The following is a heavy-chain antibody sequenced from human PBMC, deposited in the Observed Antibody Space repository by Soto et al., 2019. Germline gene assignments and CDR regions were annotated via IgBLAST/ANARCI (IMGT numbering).Heavy chain of an antibody. Sequence: QVQLQESGPRLVKPSETLSLTCTVSGGSISTYYWSWIRQSPGKGLEWIGYVYYNGRTKYNPSLKSRVTISVDTSKNQFSLSLNSVNAADTAVYYCARDASGVDFWDGPYYFDYWGQGILVTVSS. D-gene: IGHD3-3*01. J-gene: IGHJ4*02. V-gene: IGHV4-59*01. CDR3: ARDASGVDFWDGPYYFDY. CDR2: VYYNGRT. CDR1: GGSISTYY.